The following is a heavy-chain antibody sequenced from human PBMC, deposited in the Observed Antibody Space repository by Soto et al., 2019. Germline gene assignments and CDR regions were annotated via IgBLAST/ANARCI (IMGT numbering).Heavy chain of an antibody. CDR3: ARVYQDSSGYYFALDY. CDR1: GGTFSSYS. V-gene: IGHV1-69*13. Sequence: SVKVSCKASGGTFSSYSISWVRQAPGQGLEWMGGIIPIFGTANYAQKFQGRVTITADESTSTAYMELSSLRSEDTAVYYCARVYQDSSGYYFALDYWGQGTLVSVSS. J-gene: IGHJ4*02. D-gene: IGHD3-22*01. CDR2: IIPIFGTA.